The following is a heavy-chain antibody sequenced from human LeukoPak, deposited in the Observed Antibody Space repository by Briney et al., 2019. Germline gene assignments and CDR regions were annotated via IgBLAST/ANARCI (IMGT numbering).Heavy chain of an antibody. V-gene: IGHV1-8*01. D-gene: IGHD3-9*01. CDR2: MNPNSGNT. CDR3: ARRPPLRYFDWLPGFDP. CDR1: GYTFTSYD. Sequence: ASVKVSCKASGYTFTSYDINWVRQATGQGLEWMGWMNPNSGNTGYAQKFQGRVTMTRNTSISTAYMELSSLRSEDTAVYYCARRPPLRYFDWLPGFDPWGQGTLVTVSS. J-gene: IGHJ5*02.